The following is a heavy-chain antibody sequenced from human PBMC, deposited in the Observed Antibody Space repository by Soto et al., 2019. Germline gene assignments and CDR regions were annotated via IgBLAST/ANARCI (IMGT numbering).Heavy chain of an antibody. CDR1: GGSISSGY. J-gene: IGHJ5*02. D-gene: IGHD3-22*01. V-gene: IGHV4-59*01. Sequence: SETLSLTCSVSGGSISSGYWTWFRHPPGKRLEWIGYIYLGGSINYNPSLKRRVIISVDTAKNQFSLSLSSVSAADTAVYYCTGAYYDIDGYILDTGGQGTSVTVSS. CDR3: TGAYYDIDGYILDT. CDR2: IYLGGSI.